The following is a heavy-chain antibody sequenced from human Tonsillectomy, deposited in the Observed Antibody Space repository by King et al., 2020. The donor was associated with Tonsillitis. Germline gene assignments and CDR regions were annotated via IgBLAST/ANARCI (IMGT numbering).Heavy chain of an antibody. CDR2: IRSGSDTI. V-gene: IGHV3-48*01. D-gene: IGHD2-15*01. CDR3: ATLVASSWGAFDI. J-gene: IGHJ3*02. Sequence: VQLVESGGGLVQPGGSLRLSCAASGFTFSSYSMNWVRQAPGKGLEWVSYIRSGSDTIHYADSVKGRFTVSRDNANNSLYLQMNSLRVEDTAVYYCATLVASSWGAFDIWGQGTMVTVSS. CDR1: GFTFSSYS.